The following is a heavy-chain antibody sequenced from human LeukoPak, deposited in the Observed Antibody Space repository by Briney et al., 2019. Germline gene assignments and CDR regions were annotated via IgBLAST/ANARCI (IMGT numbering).Heavy chain of an antibody. CDR1: GFTHSSYA. CDR3: AKQDFWSGYSVY. CDR2: ISGSGGST. V-gene: IGHV3-23*01. J-gene: IGHJ4*02. D-gene: IGHD3-3*01. Sequence: PGGSLTLSCAASGFTHSSYAMSWLRQAPGKGREWVSAISGSGGSTYYADSVKGRFTISRDNSKNTVYLQMNSLRAEDTAVYYCAKQDFWSGYSVYWGQGPLVSVSS.